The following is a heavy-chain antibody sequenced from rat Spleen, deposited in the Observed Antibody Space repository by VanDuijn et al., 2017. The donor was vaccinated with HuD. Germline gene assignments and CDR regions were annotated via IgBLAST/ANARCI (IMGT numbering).Heavy chain of an antibody. Sequence: EVQLVESGGGLVQPGRSLKLSCAASGFTFSNYYMAWVRQAPTRGLEWVAYITTGGASTYYRDSVKGRFTISRDNTKSTLYLQMDSLRSEDTATYYCARDYIASYYWGQGVMVTVSS. CDR3: ARDYIASYY. V-gene: IGHV5-27*01. J-gene: IGHJ2*01. CDR1: GFTFSNYY. CDR2: ITTGGAST. D-gene: IGHD1-2*01.